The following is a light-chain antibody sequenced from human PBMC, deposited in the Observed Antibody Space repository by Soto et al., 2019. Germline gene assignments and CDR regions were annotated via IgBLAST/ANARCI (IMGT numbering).Light chain of an antibody. J-gene: IGKJ4*01. Sequence: EIVLTQSPATLSLSPGERATLSCRASQSVSSYLAWYQQKPGQAPRLLIYDASNMATGIPAKFSGSGSGTDFTLTISSLEPEDFSVYYCQQRRNWGLTFGGGNKVDI. CDR3: QQRRNWGLT. CDR1: QSVSSY. V-gene: IGKV3-11*01. CDR2: DAS.